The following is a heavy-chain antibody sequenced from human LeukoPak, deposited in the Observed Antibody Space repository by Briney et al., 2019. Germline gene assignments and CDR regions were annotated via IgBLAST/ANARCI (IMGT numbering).Heavy chain of an antibody. CDR1: GGSISSFY. Sequence: SETLSLTCTVSGGSISSFYWSWIRQPPGKGLQWLGYINYSGSTNSNPSLRSRVTISVDTSKNQFSLKLSSVTAADTAVYYCARFHISTGSFDFWGQGTLVTVSS. CDR3: ARFHISTGSFDF. V-gene: IGHV4-59*08. CDR2: INYSGST. J-gene: IGHJ4*02. D-gene: IGHD3-9*01.